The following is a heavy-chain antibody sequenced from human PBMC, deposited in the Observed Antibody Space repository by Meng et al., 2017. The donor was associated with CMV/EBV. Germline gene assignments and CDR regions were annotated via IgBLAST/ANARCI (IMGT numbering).Heavy chain of an antibody. V-gene: IGHV1-18*01. Sequence: ASVKVSCKASGYTFTSYGISWVRQAPGQGLEWMGWISAYNGNTNYAQKRQGRVTMTTDKSTSTACMELRSLRSDDTAVYYCARDKGDYYDSSGYSLGSLHGPLDYWGQGTLVTVSS. CDR2: ISAYNGNT. J-gene: IGHJ4*02. D-gene: IGHD3-22*01. CDR3: ARDKGDYYDSSGYSLGSLHGPLDY. CDR1: GYTFTSYG.